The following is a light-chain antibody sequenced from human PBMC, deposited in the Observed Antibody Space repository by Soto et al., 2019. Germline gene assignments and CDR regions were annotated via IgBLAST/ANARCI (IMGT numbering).Light chain of an antibody. CDR3: QQYYDWPIT. CDR2: GAS. Sequence: EIVMTQSPATLSVSPGERATLSCRASQSVDSNLAWFQQKPGQAPRLLIYGASTRATGIPARFSGSGSGTEFTLTISSLQSEDFAVYYCQQYYDWPITFGQGTRLEIK. V-gene: IGKV3-15*01. J-gene: IGKJ5*01. CDR1: QSVDSN.